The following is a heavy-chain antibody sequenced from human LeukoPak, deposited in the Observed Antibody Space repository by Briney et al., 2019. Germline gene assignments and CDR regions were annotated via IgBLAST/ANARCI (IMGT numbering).Heavy chain of an antibody. V-gene: IGHV6-1*01. J-gene: IGHJ3*02. Sequence: SQTLSLTCAISGDSVSNNNAAWNWIRQSPSRGLEWLGRTYYRSKWYNDYAASVKSRITINPDTSKNQFSLQLNSVTPEDTAVYYCARDHQSARRGAFDIWGQGTMVTVSS. CDR3: ARDHQSARRGAFDI. CDR1: GDSVSNNNAA. D-gene: IGHD6-6*01. CDR2: TYYRSKWYN.